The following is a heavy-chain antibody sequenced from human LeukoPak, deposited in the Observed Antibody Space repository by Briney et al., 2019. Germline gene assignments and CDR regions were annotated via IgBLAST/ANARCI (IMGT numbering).Heavy chain of an antibody. CDR3: AKYNIAAAAGGWFDP. V-gene: IGHV3-21*01. D-gene: IGHD6-13*01. Sequence: GGSLRLSCQASGFTFSSYTMNWVRQALGKGLEWVSSISSSSSYIYYADSVKGRFTISRDNAKNSLYLQMNSLRAEDTAVYYCAKYNIAAAAGGWFDPWGQGTLVTVSS. CDR2: ISSSSSYI. J-gene: IGHJ5*02. CDR1: GFTFSSYT.